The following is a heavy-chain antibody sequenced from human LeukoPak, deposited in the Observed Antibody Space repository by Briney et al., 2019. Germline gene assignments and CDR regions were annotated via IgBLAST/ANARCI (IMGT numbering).Heavy chain of an antibody. CDR3: ARTSIAARRADFDY. CDR1: GYTFTDYY. CDR2: INSNSGGT. D-gene: IGHD6-6*01. J-gene: IGHJ4*02. Sequence: ASVKVSCKXSGYTFTDYYIHWVRQAPGQGLEWMGWINSNSGGTSYAQKFQGRVTLTRDTTTRTAYMELNRLTSDDTAVYYCARTSIAARRADFDYWGQGTVVTVSS. V-gene: IGHV1-2*02.